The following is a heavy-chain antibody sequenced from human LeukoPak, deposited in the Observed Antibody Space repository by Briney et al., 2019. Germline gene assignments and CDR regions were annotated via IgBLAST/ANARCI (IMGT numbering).Heavy chain of an antibody. D-gene: IGHD3-10*02. J-gene: IGHJ4*02. Sequence: GRSLRLSCATSGFTFSSYAMSWVRQAPGKGLGWVSTVSGGGGSTWYADSVKGRFTISRDNSKNALYLQMNSLRAEDTAVYDCASYVRGDFDYWGQGTLVTVSS. CDR3: ASYVRGDFDY. CDR2: VSGGGGST. CDR1: GFTFSSYA. V-gene: IGHV3-23*01.